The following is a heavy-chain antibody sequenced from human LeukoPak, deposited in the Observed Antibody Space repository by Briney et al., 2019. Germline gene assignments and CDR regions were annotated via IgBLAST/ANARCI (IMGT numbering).Heavy chain of an antibody. CDR2: IIPIFGTA. V-gene: IGHV1-69*05. D-gene: IGHD6-13*01. CDR3: ARDVGSRPMYWFDP. Sequence: ASVKVSCKASGGTCSSYAISWVRQAPGQGLEWMGRIIPIFGTANYAQKFQGRVTITTDESTSTAYMELSSLRSEDTAVYYCARDVGSRPMYWFDPWGQGTLVTVSS. J-gene: IGHJ5*02. CDR1: GGTCSSYA.